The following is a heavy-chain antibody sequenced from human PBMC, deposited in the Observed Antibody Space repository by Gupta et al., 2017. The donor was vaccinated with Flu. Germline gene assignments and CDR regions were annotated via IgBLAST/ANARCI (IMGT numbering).Heavy chain of an antibody. CDR1: GGSINSPN. CDR3: AGQDGRNWFDP. CDR2: IYKSGGT. Sequence: QVQLQESGPGLVKPSQNLSLTCAVSGGSINSPNQLWSWIRQPAGKGLGWIGRIYKSGGTDSNPSIKSRVTMSLDMSKNQFSLDLASVTAADTAMYYCAGQDGRNWFDPWGQETLVTVAS. J-gene: IGHJ5*02. V-gene: IGHV4-61*02. D-gene: IGHD1-26*01.